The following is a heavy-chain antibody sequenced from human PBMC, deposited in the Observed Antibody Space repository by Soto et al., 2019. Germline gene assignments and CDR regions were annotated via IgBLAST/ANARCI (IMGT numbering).Heavy chain of an antibody. CDR2: INHSGST. J-gene: IGHJ4*02. Sequence: TLSLTCAVYGGSFSGYYWSWIRQPPGKGLEWIGEINHSGSTNYNPSLKSRVTISVDTSKNQFSLKLSSVTAADTAVYYCARGSRGWYGYWGQGTLVTVSS. D-gene: IGHD6-19*01. CDR3: ARGSRGWYGY. V-gene: IGHV4-34*01. CDR1: GGSFSGYY.